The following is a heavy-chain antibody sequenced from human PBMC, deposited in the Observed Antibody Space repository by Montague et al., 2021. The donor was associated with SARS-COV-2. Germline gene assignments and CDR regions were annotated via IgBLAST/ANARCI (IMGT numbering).Heavy chain of an antibody. CDR1: GGSISSSSYY. D-gene: IGHD2-21*01. CDR2: IYYSGST. J-gene: IGHJ4*02. V-gene: IGHV4-61*05. CDR3: ARAIQSQPLVVVIAIPRPFYYLDH. Sequence: SETLSLTCTVSGGSISSSSYYWGWIRQPPGKGLEWVGYIYYSGSTNYNPSLKSRVTISVDTSKNQFSLKLSSVTAADTAVYYCARAIQSQPLVVVIAIPRPFYYLDHWGQGTLVTVSS.